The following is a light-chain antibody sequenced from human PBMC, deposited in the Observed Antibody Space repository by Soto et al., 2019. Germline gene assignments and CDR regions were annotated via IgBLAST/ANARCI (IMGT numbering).Light chain of an antibody. CDR3: QFYNSYSRT. V-gene: IGKV1-5*03. CDR1: QSISSW. J-gene: IGKJ1*01. CDR2: KAS. Sequence: DVQMTQSPSTLSASVGDRFTITCRASQSISSWLAWYQQKPGKAPKLLIYKASSLEGGVPSRFSGSGSGTQFTLTITSLPPDDFAPYYCQFYNSYSRTFGQGTKVDIK.